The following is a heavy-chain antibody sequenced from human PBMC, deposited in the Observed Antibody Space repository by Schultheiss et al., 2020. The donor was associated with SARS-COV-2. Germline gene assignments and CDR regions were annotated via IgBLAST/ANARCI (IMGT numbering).Heavy chain of an antibody. CDR2: ISGSGGST. Sequence: GGSLRLSCAASGFTFSSYWMSWVRQAPGKGLEWVSAISGSGGSTYYADSVKGRFTISRDNSKNTLYLQMNSLRAEDTAVYYCARGRIMITFGGVTPLGYWGQGTLVTVSS. V-gene: IGHV3-23*01. J-gene: IGHJ4*02. CDR1: GFTFSSYW. CDR3: ARGRIMITFGGVTPLGY. D-gene: IGHD3-16*01.